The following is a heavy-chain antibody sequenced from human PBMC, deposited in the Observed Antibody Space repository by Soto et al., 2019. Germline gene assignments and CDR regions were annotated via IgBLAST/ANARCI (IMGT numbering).Heavy chain of an antibody. CDR2: INHRGNT. CDR1: GGSFSSYY. CDR3: ARAVTGARLVDWYFDL. J-gene: IGHJ2*01. Sequence: QVQLQQRGAGLLKPSETLSLTCVVFGGSFSSYYWSWIRQPPGKGLEWIGEINHRGNTNYNPSLNSRVRMSVDTSKNQFSLKLTSVTAADTALSYCARAVTGARLVDWYFDLWGPGTHVTVSS. V-gene: IGHV4-34*02. D-gene: IGHD2-21*02.